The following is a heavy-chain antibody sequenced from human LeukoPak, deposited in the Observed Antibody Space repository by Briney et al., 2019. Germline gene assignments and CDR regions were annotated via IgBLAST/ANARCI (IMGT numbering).Heavy chain of an antibody. V-gene: IGHV3-11*04. CDR3: AKLVVPAANAADS. Sequence: GGSLRLSWAASGFIFSDYYMSWIRQAPGKGLEWVSYISSSGTTVNYADSVKGRFTTSRDNAKNSLYLQMNSLRAEDTALYYCAKLVVPAANAADSWGQGTMVTVSS. CDR1: GFIFSDYY. J-gene: IGHJ4*02. D-gene: IGHD2-2*01. CDR2: ISSSGTTV.